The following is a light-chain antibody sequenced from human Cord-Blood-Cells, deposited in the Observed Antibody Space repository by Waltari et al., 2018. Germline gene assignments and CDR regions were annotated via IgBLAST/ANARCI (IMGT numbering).Light chain of an antibody. CDR3: SSYTSSSTWV. V-gene: IGLV2-14*03. J-gene: IGLJ3*02. CDR2: DVS. CDR1: SSDVGGYNY. Sequence: QSALTQPASVSGSPGQSITISCTGTSSDVGGYNYVSWYQQHPGKAPKLMIYDVSNRPSGVSMRVSGSKSGNTAALTISGLQAEDEADYYCSSYTSSSTWVFGGGTKLTVL.